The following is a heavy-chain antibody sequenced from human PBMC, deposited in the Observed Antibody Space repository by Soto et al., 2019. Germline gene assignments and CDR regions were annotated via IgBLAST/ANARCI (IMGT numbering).Heavy chain of an antibody. CDR1: GFTFSSYS. D-gene: IGHD4-17*01. Sequence: EVQLVESGGGLVQPGGSLRLYCAASGFTFSSYSLNWLRQAPGKGLEWVSYISRSSSTIYYADSVKGRFTISRDNAKNSLYLQMNSLRAEDTAVYYCARIGRLRWGDYWGQGTLVTVSS. CDR2: ISRSSSTI. J-gene: IGHJ4*02. CDR3: ARIGRLRWGDY. V-gene: IGHV3-48*01.